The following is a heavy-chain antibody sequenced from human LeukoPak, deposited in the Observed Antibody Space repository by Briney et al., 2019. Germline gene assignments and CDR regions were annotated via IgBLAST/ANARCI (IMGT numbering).Heavy chain of an antibody. CDR1: GYTFTGYY. V-gene: IGHV1-46*01. CDR2: INPSGGST. CDR3: AREGEIGYDLSDY. J-gene: IGHJ4*02. D-gene: IGHD5-12*01. Sequence: ASEKVSCKASGYTFTGYYMNWVRQAPGQGLEWMGIINPSGGSTSYAQKFQGRVTVTRDTSTSTVYMELSSLRSEDTAMYYCAREGEIGYDLSDYWGQGTLVTVSS.